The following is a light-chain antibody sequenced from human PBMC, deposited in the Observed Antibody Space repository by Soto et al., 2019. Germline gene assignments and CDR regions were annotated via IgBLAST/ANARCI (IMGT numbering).Light chain of an antibody. CDR3: SSSTSTNTQL. V-gene: IGLV2-14*03. Sequence: QYALTQPASVSGSPGQSITISCTGTRSDVGGYNFVSWYQQHPGKAPKLMIYDVSNRPPGVSNRFSGSKSGNTASLTISGLQGEDEAHFFCSSSTSTNTQLFGGGTKLTVL. J-gene: IGLJ2*01. CDR1: RSDVGGYNF. CDR2: DVS.